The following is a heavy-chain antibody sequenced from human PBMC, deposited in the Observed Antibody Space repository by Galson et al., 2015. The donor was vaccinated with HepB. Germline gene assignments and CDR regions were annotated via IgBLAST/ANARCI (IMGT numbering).Heavy chain of an antibody. Sequence: VKVSCKASGGTFSSYAISWVRQAPGQGLEWMGGIIPIFGTANYAQKFQGRVTITADESTSTAYMELSSLRSEDTAVYYCARDPQRVAAAGDDYWGQGTLVTVSS. CDR1: GGTFSSYA. J-gene: IGHJ4*02. CDR2: IIPIFGTA. CDR3: ARDPQRVAAAGDDY. V-gene: IGHV1-69*01. D-gene: IGHD6-13*01.